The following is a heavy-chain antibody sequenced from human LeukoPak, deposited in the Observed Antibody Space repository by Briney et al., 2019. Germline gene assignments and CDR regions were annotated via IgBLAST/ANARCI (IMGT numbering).Heavy chain of an antibody. CDR1: GFTFSNYW. CDR2: IKQDASEK. Sequence: GSLRLSCAASGFTFSNYWMSWVRQAPGKGLQWMAHIKQDASEKYYVDSVKGRFTISIDNSKNTLYLQMNSLRAEDTAVYYCARRAGAYSHPYDYWGQGTLVTVSS. J-gene: IGHJ4*02. CDR3: ARRAGAYSHPYDY. D-gene: IGHD4/OR15-4a*01. V-gene: IGHV3-7*03.